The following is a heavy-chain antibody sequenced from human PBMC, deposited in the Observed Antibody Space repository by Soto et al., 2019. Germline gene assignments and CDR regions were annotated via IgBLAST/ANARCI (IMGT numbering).Heavy chain of an antibody. V-gene: IGHV4-31*03. D-gene: IGHD6-6*01. CDR1: GGSISSGGYY. Sequence: QVQLQESGPGLVKPSQTLSLTCTVSGGSISSGGYYWTWIRQHPGKGLEWIGYNSYSGITYYNPSLKSRVTISLDTSKNTFSLKLSSVTAADTAVYYCARGSSIAGLYYGMDVWGQGTTVTVSS. J-gene: IGHJ6*02. CDR3: ARGSSIAGLYYGMDV. CDR2: NSYSGIT.